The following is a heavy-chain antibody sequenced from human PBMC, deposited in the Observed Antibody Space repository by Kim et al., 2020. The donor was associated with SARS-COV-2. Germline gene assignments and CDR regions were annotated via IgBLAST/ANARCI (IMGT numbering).Heavy chain of an antibody. CDR2: INAGNGNT. V-gene: IGHV1-3*01. Sequence: ASVKVSCKASGYTFTSYAMHWVRQAPGQRLEWMGWINAGNGNTKYSQKFQGRVTITRDTSASTAYMELSSLRSEDTAVYYCARCVYSSGWYGSYYYYYMDVWGKGTTVTVSS. D-gene: IGHD6-19*01. J-gene: IGHJ6*03. CDR3: ARCVYSSGWYGSYYYYYMDV. CDR1: GYTFTSYA.